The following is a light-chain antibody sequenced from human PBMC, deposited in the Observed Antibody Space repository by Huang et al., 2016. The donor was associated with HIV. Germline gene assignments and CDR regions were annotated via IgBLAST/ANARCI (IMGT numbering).Light chain of an antibody. CDR1: QSVSSN. CDR2: GAS. V-gene: IGKV3-15*01. Sequence: EIVMTQSPGTLSLSPGERATLSCRPSQSVSSNLAWYQHKPGQAPRLLIYGASTRATGVPARFSGSVSGTEFTLTISSLQSDDFVVYYCQQYQDWPRTFGQGTKVEIK. CDR3: QQYQDWPRT. J-gene: IGKJ1*01.